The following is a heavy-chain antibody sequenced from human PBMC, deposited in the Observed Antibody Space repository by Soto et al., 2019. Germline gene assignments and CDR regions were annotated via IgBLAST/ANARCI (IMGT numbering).Heavy chain of an antibody. J-gene: IGHJ4*02. Sequence: LVKVSCKAPGYPLTGYYIHLVRQAPGQGLEWMGWINPNSGGTNYEQKFQGRVTMTRDTSISKAYMELSRLRSDDTAVYYCASRDIQLWGAGLRYWGQGTLVTVSS. CDR3: ASRDIQLWGAGLRY. CDR2: INPNSGGT. V-gene: IGHV1-2*02. CDR1: GYPLTGYY. D-gene: IGHD5-18*01.